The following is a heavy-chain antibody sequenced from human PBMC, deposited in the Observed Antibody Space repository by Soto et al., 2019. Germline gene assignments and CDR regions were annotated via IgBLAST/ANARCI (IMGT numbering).Heavy chain of an antibody. Sequence: SETLSLTCAVSGYSISSGYYWGWVRQPPGKGLEWLGSMFHSGKTFYNPSLKSRLTISVDTSKNQFSLKLNSVTAADTAVYYCARDRGPIQLWLQGPYYYYGMDVWGQGTTVTVSS. J-gene: IGHJ6*02. CDR2: MFHSGKT. V-gene: IGHV4-38-2*02. CDR3: ARDRGPIQLWLQGPYYYYGMDV. D-gene: IGHD5-18*01. CDR1: GYSISSGYY.